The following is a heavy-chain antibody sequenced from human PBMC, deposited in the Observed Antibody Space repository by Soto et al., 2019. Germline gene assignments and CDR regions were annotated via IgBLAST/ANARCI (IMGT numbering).Heavy chain of an antibody. V-gene: IGHV1-2*02. D-gene: IGHD2-2*01. J-gene: IGHJ6*02. CDR3: ARMGRVYCSSTSCYDYYYYGMDV. CDR2: INPNSGGT. Sequence: ASVKVSCKASGYTFTGYYMHWVRQAPGQGLEWMGWINPNSGGTNYAQKFQGRVTMTRDTSISTAYMELSRLRSDDTAVYYCARMGRVYCSSTSCYDYYYYGMDVWGQGTTVTVSS. CDR1: GYTFTGYY.